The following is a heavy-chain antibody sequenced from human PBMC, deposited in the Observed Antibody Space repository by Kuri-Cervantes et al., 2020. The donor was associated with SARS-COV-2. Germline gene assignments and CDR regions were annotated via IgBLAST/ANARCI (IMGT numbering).Heavy chain of an antibody. CDR2: IWYDGSNK. J-gene: IGHJ6*02. CDR3: ARSLYGGTSWYYGMDV. Sequence: GGSLRLSCAASGFTFSSYAMHWVRQAPGKGLEWVAVIWYDGSNKYHADSVKGRFTISRDNSKNTLYLQMNSLRAKDTAVYYCARSLYGGTSWYYGMDVWGQGTTVTVSS. CDR1: GFTFSSYA. V-gene: IGHV3-33*01. D-gene: IGHD4-23*01.